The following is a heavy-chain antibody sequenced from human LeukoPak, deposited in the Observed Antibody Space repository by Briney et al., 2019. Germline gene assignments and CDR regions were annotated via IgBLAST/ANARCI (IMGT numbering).Heavy chain of an antibody. V-gene: IGHV4-31*03. CDR2: IYYSGST. D-gene: IGHD6-13*01. J-gene: IGHJ3*02. Sequence: SQTLSLTCTVSGGSISSGGYYWSWLRQHPGKGLEWIGYIYYSGSTYYNPSLKSRVTISVDTSKNQFSLKLSSVTAADTAVYYCARSSSSWHDAFDIWGQGTMVTVSS. CDR1: GGSISSGGYY. CDR3: ARSSSSWHDAFDI.